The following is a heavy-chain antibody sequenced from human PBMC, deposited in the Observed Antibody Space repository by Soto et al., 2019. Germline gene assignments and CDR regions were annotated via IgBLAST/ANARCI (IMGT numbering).Heavy chain of an antibody. Sequence: QITLKESGPTRVKPTQPLTLACTFSGFSLSSSGVGVGWIRQPPGKALEQLALIYWDDDKRYSPSLKSRLTITKDTSKNQVVLTMTSMDPVDTATSYCAHRAGLQGNWDGGYFDFWGQGALVTVSS. CDR2: IYWDDDK. D-gene: IGHD1-1*01. J-gene: IGHJ4*02. CDR3: AHRAGLQGNWDGGYFDF. V-gene: IGHV2-5*02. CDR1: GFSLSSSGVG.